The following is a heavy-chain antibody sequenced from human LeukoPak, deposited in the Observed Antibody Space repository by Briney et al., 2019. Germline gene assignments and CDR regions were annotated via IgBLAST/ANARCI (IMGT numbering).Heavy chain of an antibody. CDR1: GGSFSGYY. CDR3: ASRGDA. Sequence: ASETLSLTCAVYGGSFSGYYWSWIRQPPGKGLEWIGEINHSGSTNYNPSLKSRVTISVDTSKNQSSLTLSSVPAADTAVYYCASRGDAWGQGTLVTVSS. J-gene: IGHJ5*02. CDR2: INHSGST. V-gene: IGHV4-34*01. D-gene: IGHD1-26*01.